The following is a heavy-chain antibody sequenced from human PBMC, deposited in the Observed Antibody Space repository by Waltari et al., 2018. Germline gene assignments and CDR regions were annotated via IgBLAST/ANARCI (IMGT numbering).Heavy chain of an antibody. CDR1: GGSISRSSYY. CDR3: ARSSSITIFGGLPLSTWFDP. CDR2: IYYSGST. V-gene: IGHV4-39*07. Sequence: QLQLQESGPGLVKPSETLSLTGTVSGGSISRSSYYWGWIRQPPGKGLEWIGSIYYSGSTYYNPSLKSRVTISVDTSKNQFSLKLSSVTAADTAVYYCARSSSITIFGGLPLSTWFDPWGQGTLVTVSS. D-gene: IGHD3-3*01. J-gene: IGHJ5*02.